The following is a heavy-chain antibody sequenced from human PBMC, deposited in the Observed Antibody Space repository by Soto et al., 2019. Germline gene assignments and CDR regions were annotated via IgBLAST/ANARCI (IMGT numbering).Heavy chain of an antibody. Sequence: ASVKVSCKASGYTFTSYYMHWVRQAPGQGLEWMGIINPSGGSTSYAQKFQGRVTMTRDTSTSTVYMELSSLRSEDTAVYYCARGGFLEWLLADGYYYGMDVWGQGTTVTVSS. CDR1: GYTFTSYY. CDR3: ARGGFLEWLLADGYYYGMDV. V-gene: IGHV1-46*01. CDR2: INPSGGST. J-gene: IGHJ6*02. D-gene: IGHD3-3*01.